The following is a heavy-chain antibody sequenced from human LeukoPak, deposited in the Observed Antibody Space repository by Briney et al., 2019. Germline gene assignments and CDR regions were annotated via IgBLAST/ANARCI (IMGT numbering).Heavy chain of an antibody. D-gene: IGHD3-10*01. J-gene: IGHJ3*02. Sequence: PGGSLRLSCAASGFTFSSYWMHWVRQAPGKGLVWVSRINSDGSSTSYADSVKGRFTISRDNAKNTLYLQMNSLRAEDTAVYHCARGYYGSGSYEDAFDIWGQGTMVTVSS. CDR3: ARGYYGSGSYEDAFDI. CDR2: INSDGSST. V-gene: IGHV3-74*01. CDR1: GFTFSSYW.